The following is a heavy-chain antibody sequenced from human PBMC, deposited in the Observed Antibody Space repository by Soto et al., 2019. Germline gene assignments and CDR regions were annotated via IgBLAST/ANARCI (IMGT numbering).Heavy chain of an antibody. D-gene: IGHD1-26*01. Sequence: QVQLVESGGGVVQPGTSLRLSCAASGFTFSSYGMHWVRQAPGKGLEWVALIWFDGSNENYADSVKGRFTISRDNSKDTLYLQMNSLRAEDSAVYYCARAHYSTGNYYPFDYWGQGTLVSVSS. V-gene: IGHV3-33*01. J-gene: IGHJ4*02. CDR3: ARAHYSTGNYYPFDY. CDR1: GFTFSSYG. CDR2: IWFDGSNE.